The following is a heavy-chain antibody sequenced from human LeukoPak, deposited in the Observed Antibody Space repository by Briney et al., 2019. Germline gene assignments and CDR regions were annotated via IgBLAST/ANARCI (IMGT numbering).Heavy chain of an antibody. CDR2: IYYSGST. J-gene: IGHJ3*02. V-gene: IGHV4-39*07. Sequence: SETLSLTCTVSGGSISSGSYYWGWIRQPPGKGLGWIGSIYYSGSTYYNPSLKSRVTISVDTSKNQFSLKLSSVTAADTAVYYCARGMSPLHYGSGSYTDPDAFDIWGQGTMVTVSS. CDR3: ARGMSPLHYGSGSYTDPDAFDI. D-gene: IGHD3-10*01. CDR1: GGSISSGSYY.